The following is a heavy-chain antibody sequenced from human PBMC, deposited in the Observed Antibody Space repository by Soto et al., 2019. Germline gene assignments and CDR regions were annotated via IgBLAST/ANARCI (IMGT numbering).Heavy chain of an antibody. CDR3: ARDRSDSSRADSFDI. J-gene: IGHJ3*02. V-gene: IGHV3-53*01. CDR2: IYRGDAT. D-gene: IGHD6-25*01. CDR1: GFTVSDNY. Sequence: PGGSLRLSCAVSGFTVSDNYMSWVRQAPGKGLEWVSVIYRGDATHYADSVKGRFTISRDNSKNTVYLQMNSLRAEDTAVYYCARDRSDSSRADSFDIWGQGTMVTVS.